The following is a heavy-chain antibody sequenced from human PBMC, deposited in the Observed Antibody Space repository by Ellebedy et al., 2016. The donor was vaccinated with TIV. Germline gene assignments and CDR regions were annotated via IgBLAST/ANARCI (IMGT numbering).Heavy chain of an antibody. CDR3: AREGPGYDY. CDR1: GDSVSSNSAA. V-gene: IGHV6-1*01. D-gene: IGHD3-9*01. CDR2: TYFRSKWYH. J-gene: IGHJ4*02. Sequence: SQTLSLTXXISGDSVSSNSAAWNWIRQSPSRGLEWPGRTYFRSKWYHDYAVSVKGRLSISPDTSKNQFSLQLNSLTPEDTAVYYCAREGPGYDYWGQGTLVTVSS.